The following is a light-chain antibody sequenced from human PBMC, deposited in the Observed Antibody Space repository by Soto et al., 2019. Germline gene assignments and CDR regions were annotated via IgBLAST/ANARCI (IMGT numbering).Light chain of an antibody. CDR3: NSYAGGLVL. CDR2: DVN. CDR1: NNDVGFYNY. Sequence: QSALTQPRSVSGSPGQSVTISCTGTNNDVGFYNYVSWYQQQLGKAPKLLIYDVNKRPSGVPPRFSGSKSANTASLTISWLQAADEADYYCNSYAGGLVLFGGGTKLTVL. V-gene: IGLV2-11*01. J-gene: IGLJ2*01.